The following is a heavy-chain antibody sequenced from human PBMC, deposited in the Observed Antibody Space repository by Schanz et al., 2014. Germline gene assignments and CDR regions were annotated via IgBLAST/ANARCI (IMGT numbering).Heavy chain of an antibody. CDR1: GFLFSSYG. J-gene: IGHJ6*02. CDR3: AISSRRMAVPNSARVRNYGYETRDV. Sequence: QVQLVESGGGVVQPGRSLRLSCAASGFLFSSYGLHWVRQAPGKGLEWVAFIWSDGSKKYYADSVKGRITISKDNSMNRLYLQLSGLRKKDTSVHFCAISSRRMAVPNSARVRNYGYETRDVWGQGTTVTVSS. CDR2: IWSDGSKK. V-gene: IGHV3-33*01. D-gene: IGHD5-12*01.